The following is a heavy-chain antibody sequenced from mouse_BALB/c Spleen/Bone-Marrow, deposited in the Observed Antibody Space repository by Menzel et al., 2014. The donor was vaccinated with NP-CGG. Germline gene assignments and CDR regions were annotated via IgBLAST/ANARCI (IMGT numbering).Heavy chain of an antibody. CDR1: GFAFSSYD. CDR2: ISSGGGST. J-gene: IGHJ4*01. D-gene: IGHD2-3*01. V-gene: IGHV5-12-1*01. CDR3: ARHEDGYYDAMDY. Sequence: EVKLMESGGGLVKPGGSLKLSCAASGFAFSSYDMPWVRQTPEKRLEWVAYISSGGGSTYYPDTVKGRFTISRDNAKNTLYLQMSSLKSEDTAMYYCARHEDGYYDAMDYWGQGTSVTVSS.